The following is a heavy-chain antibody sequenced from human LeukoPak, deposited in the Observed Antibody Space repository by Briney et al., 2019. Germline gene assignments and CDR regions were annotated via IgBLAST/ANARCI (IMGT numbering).Heavy chain of an antibody. J-gene: IGHJ5*02. CDR1: GFTFSSYG. Sequence: PGGSLRLSCAASGFTFSSYGMHWVRQAPGKGLEWVAVISYDGSNKYYADSVKGRFTISRDNSKNTLYLQMNSLRAEDTAVYYCAKVGTTVAGTWFDPWGQGTLATVSS. D-gene: IGHD6-19*01. CDR2: ISYDGSNK. V-gene: IGHV3-30*18. CDR3: AKVGTTVAGTWFDP.